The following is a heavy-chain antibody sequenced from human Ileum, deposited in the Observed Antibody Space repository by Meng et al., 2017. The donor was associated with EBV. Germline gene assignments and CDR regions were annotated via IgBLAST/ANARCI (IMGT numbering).Heavy chain of an antibody. D-gene: IGHD2-2*01. V-gene: IGHV3-11*01. CDR3: ARGVWEGHCTTTSCRPNWFDP. J-gene: IGHJ5*02. Sequence: VRLVECGGGLGQPGGSLRLSCAASGFTFSDYHMGWIRQAPGKGLEWLSHISSSGTTIYYADSVKGRFTISRDNAKNSQFLQMNSLRAEDTAVYYCARGVWEGHCTTTSCRPNWFDPWGQGTLVTVSS. CDR1: GFTFSDYH. CDR2: ISSSGTTI.